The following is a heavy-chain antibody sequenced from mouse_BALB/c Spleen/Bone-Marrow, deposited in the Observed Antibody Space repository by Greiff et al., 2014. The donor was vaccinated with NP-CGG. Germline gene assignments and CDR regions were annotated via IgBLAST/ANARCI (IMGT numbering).Heavy chain of an antibody. CDR3: ARGWDVDCDG. V-gene: IGHV1-82*01. CDR1: GYAFSNSW. CDR2: IYPGDGNT. J-gene: IGHJ1*01. D-gene: IGHD4-1*01. Sequence: QVQLQQPGPEVVKPGASVKISCKASGYAFSNSWMNWVKQRPGQGLEWIGRIYPGDGNTNYNGKFKGKATLTADKSSSTVYMQLTRLTSVDSAVYVCARGWDVDCDGWGAGTTVTVAS.